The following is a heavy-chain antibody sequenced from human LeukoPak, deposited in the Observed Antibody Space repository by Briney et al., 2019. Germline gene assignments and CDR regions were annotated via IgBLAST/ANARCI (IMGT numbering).Heavy chain of an antibody. Sequence: SETLSLTCTVSGGSVSGDPYYWSWIRQPPGKGPEWIGHISYSGSINSNPSLKSRVTASIDASKNQFSLKLSSVTAADTAVYYCARYCTGANCYSNRGAFGIWGRGTMVTVSS. V-gene: IGHV4-61*01. J-gene: IGHJ3*02. CDR3: ARYCTGANCYSNRGAFGI. CDR1: GGSVSGDPYY. D-gene: IGHD2-15*01. CDR2: ISYSGSI.